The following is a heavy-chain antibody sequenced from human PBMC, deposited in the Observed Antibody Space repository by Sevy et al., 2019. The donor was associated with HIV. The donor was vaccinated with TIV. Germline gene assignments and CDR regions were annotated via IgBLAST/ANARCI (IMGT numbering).Heavy chain of an antibody. CDR2: INQGGTVK. D-gene: IGHD1-26*01. V-gene: IGHV3-7*01. Sequence: GGSLRLSCAASGFTFSGYWMAWFRQAPGKGLEWVGNINQGGTVKFYVDTIDPMKGRFIISRDNTKNSVFLQITSLRAEDSALYYCAREDMHTTNDFWGQGTLVTVSS. J-gene: IGHJ4*02. CDR1: GFTFSGYW. CDR3: AREDMHTTNDF.